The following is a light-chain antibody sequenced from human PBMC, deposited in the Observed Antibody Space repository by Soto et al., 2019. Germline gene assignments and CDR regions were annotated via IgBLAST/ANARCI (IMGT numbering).Light chain of an antibody. J-gene: IGLJ2*01. Sequence: QSVPTQPHAVSGAQGQRFNISCTGSSSNIGAGYDVPGYQQLPGTAPTLLSYGNSNRPSGVPDRFSGSKSGTSASLAITGLQAEDEADYYCQSYDSSLSGVVFGGGTKLTVL. CDR3: QSYDSSLSGVV. CDR2: GNS. CDR1: SSNIGAGYD. V-gene: IGLV1-40*01.